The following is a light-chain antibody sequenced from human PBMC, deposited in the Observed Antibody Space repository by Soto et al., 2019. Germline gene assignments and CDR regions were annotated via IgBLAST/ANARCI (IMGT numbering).Light chain of an antibody. J-gene: IGLJ1*01. CDR3: CSYAGSSTSV. V-gene: IGLV2-14*01. CDR2: EVS. Sequence: QSALTQPASVSGSPGQSITISCTGTSSDVGGYNYVSWYQQHPGKAPKLMIYEVSNRPSGVSNRFSAFKYGNTASLTISGLQSEDEADYYCCSYAGSSTSVFGTGTKLTVL. CDR1: SSDVGGYNY.